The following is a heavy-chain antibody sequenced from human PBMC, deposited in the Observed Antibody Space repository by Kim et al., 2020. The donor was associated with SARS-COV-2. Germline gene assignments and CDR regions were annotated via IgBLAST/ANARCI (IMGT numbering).Heavy chain of an antibody. CDR1: GFTFDDYA. D-gene: IGHD6-13*01. Sequence: GGSLRLSCAASGFTFDDYAMHWVRQAPGKGLEWVSLISGDGGSTYYADSVKGRFTISRDNSKNSLYLQMNSLRTEDTTLYYCAKEEALIAAGEDYYYYGMDVWGQGTTVTVSS. CDR3: AKEEALIAAGEDYYYYGMDV. CDR2: ISGDGGST. J-gene: IGHJ6*02. V-gene: IGHV3-43*02.